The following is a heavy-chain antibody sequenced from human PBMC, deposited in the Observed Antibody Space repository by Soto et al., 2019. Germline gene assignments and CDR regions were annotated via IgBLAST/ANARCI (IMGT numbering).Heavy chain of an antibody. CDR2: ISSSSSTL. D-gene: IGHD6-19*01. CDR3: AGWRNNWFDP. V-gene: IGHV3-48*01. J-gene: IGHJ5*02. Sequence: EVQLVESGGGVVQPGGSLRLSCAASGFTFSSYSMNWVRQAPGKGLEWVSYISSSSSTLHYADSVKGRFTISRDNAKNSLYLRMSSLRADDTAVYYCAGWRNNWFDPWGQGTLVTVSS. CDR1: GFTFSSYS.